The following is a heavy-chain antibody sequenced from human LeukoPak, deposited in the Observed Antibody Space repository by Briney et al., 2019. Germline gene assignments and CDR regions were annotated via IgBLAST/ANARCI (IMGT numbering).Heavy chain of an antibody. CDR2: MNPNSGNT. J-gene: IGHJ6*03. CDR3: ARKGPANYYYYYMDV. V-gene: IGHV1-8*01. Sequence: ASVKVSCKASGYTFTSYDLNWVRQATGQGLEWMGWMNPNSGNTGYAPKFQGRVTMTRNTSISTAYMELSSPRSEDTAVYYCARKGPANYYYYYMDVWGEGTSVTVSS. CDR1: GYTFTSYD. D-gene: IGHD2-2*01.